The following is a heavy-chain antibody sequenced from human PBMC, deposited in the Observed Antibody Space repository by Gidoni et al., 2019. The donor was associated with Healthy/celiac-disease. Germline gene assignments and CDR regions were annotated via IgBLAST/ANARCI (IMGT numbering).Heavy chain of an antibody. V-gene: IGHV7-4-1*02. CDR1: GYTFTSYA. CDR2: INTNTWNL. CDR3: ARERQWLVLGGVWFDP. D-gene: IGHD6-19*01. J-gene: IGHJ5*02. Sequence: QGQLEQSGSELKKPGATVKVSCKASGYTFTSYAMNWVREAPGQGLEWIGWINTNTWNLTYAQGFTGRVVFSLNTSVSTTYLQISSLKAEDTAVYYCARERQWLVLGGVWFDPWGQGTLVTVSS.